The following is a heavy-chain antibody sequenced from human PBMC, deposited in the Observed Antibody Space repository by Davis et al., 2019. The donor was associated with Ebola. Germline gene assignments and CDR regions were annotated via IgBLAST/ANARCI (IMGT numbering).Heavy chain of an antibody. CDR2: IYPGDSDT. CDR1: GYSFTSYW. Sequence: KVSCKGSGYSFTSYWIGWVRQMPGKGLEWMGIIYPGDSDTRYSPSFQGQVTISADKSISTAYLQWSSLKASDTAMYYCARVSPGLRLGELSTYDAFDIWGQGTMVTVSS. J-gene: IGHJ3*02. V-gene: IGHV5-51*01. D-gene: IGHD3-16*02. CDR3: ARVSPGLRLGELSTYDAFDI.